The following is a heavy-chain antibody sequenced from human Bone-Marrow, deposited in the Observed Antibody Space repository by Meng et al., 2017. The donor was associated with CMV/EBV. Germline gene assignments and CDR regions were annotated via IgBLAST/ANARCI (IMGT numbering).Heavy chain of an antibody. CDR2: INWNGSST. D-gene: IGHD3-22*01. Sequence: GESLKISCAASGFTFDDYGMSWVRQAPGKGLEWVSGINWNGSSTGYADSVKGRFTISRDNAKNSLYLQMNSLRAEDTALYHCARDYYDSSGYYDYWGQGTLVTGS. V-gene: IGHV3-20*01. CDR1: GFTFDDYG. J-gene: IGHJ4*02. CDR3: ARDYYDSSGYYDY.